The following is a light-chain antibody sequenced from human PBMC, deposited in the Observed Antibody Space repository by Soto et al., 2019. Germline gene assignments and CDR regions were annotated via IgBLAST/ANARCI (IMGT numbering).Light chain of an antibody. CDR3: QQYYNWRPG. CDR1: QSISSS. CDR2: GAS. V-gene: IGKV3-15*01. Sequence: EVVMTHSPATLSVSPGDTATLSCRASQSISSSLAWYQQKPGQPPRLLIYGASTRATGVPARFSGSGSGTGVALTISRLQSEDFQVYYCQQYYNWRPGVGQRTKVDIK. J-gene: IGKJ1*01.